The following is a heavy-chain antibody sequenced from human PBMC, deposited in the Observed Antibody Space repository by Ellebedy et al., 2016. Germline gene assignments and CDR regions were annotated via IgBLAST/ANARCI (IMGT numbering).Heavy chain of an antibody. CDR1: GFTFSSYA. J-gene: IGHJ2*01. D-gene: IGHD6-19*01. CDR3: AKDPSSGWGFANWYFDL. V-gene: IGHV3-23*01. Sequence: GGSLRLSCAASGFTFSSYAMSWVRQAPGKGLEWVSGISGSGGSTYYADSVKGRFTISRDNSNNTLYLQMNSLRAEDTAVYYCAKDPSSGWGFANWYFDLWGRGTLVTVSS. CDR2: ISGSGGST.